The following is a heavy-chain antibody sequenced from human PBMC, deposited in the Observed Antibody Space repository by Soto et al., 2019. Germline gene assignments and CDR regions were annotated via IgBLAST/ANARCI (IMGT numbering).Heavy chain of an antibody. D-gene: IGHD6-6*01. Sequence: ASVKVSCKASGYTFTSYYMHWVRQAPGQGLEWMGIINPSGGSTSYAQKFQGRVTMTRDTSTSTVYMELSSLRSEDTAVYYCARDRPEYSSSSMVRSGESSNYYYGMDVWGPGTMVTVSS. J-gene: IGHJ6*02. CDR2: INPSGGST. CDR3: ARDRPEYSSSSMVRSGESSNYYYGMDV. V-gene: IGHV1-46*01. CDR1: GYTFTSYY.